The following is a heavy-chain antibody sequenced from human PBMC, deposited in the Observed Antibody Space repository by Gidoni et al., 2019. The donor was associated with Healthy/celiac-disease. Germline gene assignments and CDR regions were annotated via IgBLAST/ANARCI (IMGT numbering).Heavy chain of an antibody. Sequence: QVQLVESGGGVVQPGRSLGLSCAASGFTFSSYGMHWVRQAPGKGLGWVAVIWYDGSNKYYADSVKRRFTISRDNSKNTLYLQMNSLRAEDTAVYYCARVSDVGGAFDIWGQGTMVTVSS. V-gene: IGHV3-33*01. CDR3: ARVSDVGGAFDI. CDR2: IWYDGSNK. J-gene: IGHJ3*02. D-gene: IGHD2-15*01. CDR1: GFTFSSYG.